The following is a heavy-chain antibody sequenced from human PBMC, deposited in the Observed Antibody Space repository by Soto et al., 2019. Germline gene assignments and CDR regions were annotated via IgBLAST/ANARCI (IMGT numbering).Heavy chain of an antibody. V-gene: IGHV4-59*01. D-gene: IGHD3-22*01. Sequence: SETLSLTCTVSGGSISSYYWGWIRQPPGKGLEWIGYIYYSGSTNYNPSLKSRVTISVDTSKNQFSLKLSSVTAADTAVYYCARGGGAYYYDSSGYSTLDYWGQGTLVTVSS. J-gene: IGHJ4*02. CDR1: GGSISSYY. CDR2: IYYSGST. CDR3: ARGGGAYYYDSSGYSTLDY.